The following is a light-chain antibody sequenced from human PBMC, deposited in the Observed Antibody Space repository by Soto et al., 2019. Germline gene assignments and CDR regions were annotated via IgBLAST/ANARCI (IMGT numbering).Light chain of an antibody. J-gene: IGKJ5*01. CDR2: LGS. CDR3: MQGLHTPIT. V-gene: IGKV2-28*01. Sequence: DIVMTQSPLSLPVTPGEPASISCRSSQSLLHSNGYNYLDWYLQKPGQSPQILIYLGSNRASGVPDRFSGSASGTDVTLKISRVEAEDVGVYYCMQGLHTPITFGQGTRLEIK. CDR1: QSLLHSNGYNY.